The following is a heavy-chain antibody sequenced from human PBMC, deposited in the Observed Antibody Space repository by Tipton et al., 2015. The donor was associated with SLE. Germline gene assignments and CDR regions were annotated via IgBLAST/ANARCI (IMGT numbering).Heavy chain of an antibody. V-gene: IGHV4-4*02. D-gene: IGHD6-13*01. CDR1: GGSISSSNW. CDR2: FYHSGST. Sequence: TLSLTCAVSGGSISSSNWWSWVRQPPGKGLEWIGEFYHSGSTNYNPSLKSRVTISVDKSKNQFSLKLSSVTAADTAVYYCAREDSIAAAGTRYFDLWGRGTLVTVSS. J-gene: IGHJ2*01. CDR3: AREDSIAAAGTRYFDL.